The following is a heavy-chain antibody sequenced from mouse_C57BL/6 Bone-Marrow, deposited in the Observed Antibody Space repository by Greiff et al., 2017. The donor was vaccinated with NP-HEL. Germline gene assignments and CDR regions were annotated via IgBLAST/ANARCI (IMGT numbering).Heavy chain of an antibody. CDR3: TRGYDYAYCDY. D-gene: IGHD2-4*01. J-gene: IGHJ2*01. CDR1: GYTFTDYE. Sequence: QVQLQQSGAELVRPGASVTLSCKASGYTFTDYEMHWVKQTPVHGLEWIGAIDPETGGTAYNQKFKGKAILTADKSSSTAYMELRSLTSEDSAVYYCTRGYDYAYCDYWGQGTTLTVSS. V-gene: IGHV1-15*01. CDR2: IDPETGGT.